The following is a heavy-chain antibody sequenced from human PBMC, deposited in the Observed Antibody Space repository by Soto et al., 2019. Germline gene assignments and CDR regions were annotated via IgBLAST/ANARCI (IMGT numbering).Heavy chain of an antibody. J-gene: IGHJ4*02. CDR3: TKDLELGCYHGGIDS. CDR2: ISGSEGSK. CDR1: AFAFSIHA. Sequence: GGSLRLSCAASAFAFSIHAMNRVRPARGKELEWVAIISGSEGSKFSADAVRRRFTSSRDNSKYTMYLQMNSLRTEDSAVYYCTKDLELGCYHGGIDSWGRGPLGTVSS. D-gene: IGHD1-26*01. V-gene: IGHV3-23*01.